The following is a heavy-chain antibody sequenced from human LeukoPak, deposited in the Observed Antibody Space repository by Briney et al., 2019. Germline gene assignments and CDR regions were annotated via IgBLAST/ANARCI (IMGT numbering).Heavy chain of an antibody. CDR1: GGSFSGYY. V-gene: IGHV4-34*01. CDR3: ARGLGCSSTSCYFDY. CDR2: INHSGST. D-gene: IGHD2-2*01. Sequence: SETLSLTCAVYGGSFSGYYWSWIRQPPGKGLEWIGEINHSGSTNYNPSLKSRVTISVDTSKNQFFLKLSSVPAADTAVYYCARGLGCSSTSCYFDYWGQGTLVTVSS. J-gene: IGHJ4*02.